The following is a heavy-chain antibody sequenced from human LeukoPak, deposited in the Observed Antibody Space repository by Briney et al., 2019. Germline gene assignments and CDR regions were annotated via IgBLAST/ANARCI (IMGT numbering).Heavy chain of an antibody. CDR1: GGSFSCYY. D-gene: IGHD3-10*01. Sequence: PSETLSLTCAVYGGSFSCYYWSWIRQPPGKGLEWIGEINHSGSTNYNPSLKSRVTISVDTSKNQFSLKLSSVTAADTAVYSCARGRRNITMVRGVIPFDYWGQGTLVTVSS. V-gene: IGHV4-34*01. J-gene: IGHJ4*02. CDR3: ARGRRNITMVRGVIPFDY. CDR2: INHSGST.